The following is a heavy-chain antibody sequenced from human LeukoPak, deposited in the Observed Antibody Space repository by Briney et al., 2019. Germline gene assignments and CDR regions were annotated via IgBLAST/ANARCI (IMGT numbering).Heavy chain of an antibody. D-gene: IGHD6-19*01. CDR3: ARDPHRWQIAVAAEGDY. J-gene: IGHJ4*02. CDR2: ISSSSSYI. V-gene: IGHV3-21*01. CDR1: GFTFSSYS. Sequence: GGSLRLSCAASGFTFSSYSMNWVRQAPGKGLEWVSSISSSSSYIYYADSVKGRFTISRDNAKNSLYLQMNSLRAEDTAVYYCARDPHRWQIAVAAEGDYWGQGTLVTVSS.